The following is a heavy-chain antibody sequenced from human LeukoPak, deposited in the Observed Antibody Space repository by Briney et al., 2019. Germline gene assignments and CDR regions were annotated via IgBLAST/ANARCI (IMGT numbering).Heavy chain of an antibody. Sequence: GGSLRLSCAASGFTLSSYGMHWVRQAPGKGLEWVAFIRYDGSNKYYADSVKGRFTISRDNSKNTLYLQMNSLRAEDTAVYYCAKDIAAAGNDAFDIWGQGTMVTVSS. CDR1: GFTLSSYG. J-gene: IGHJ3*02. CDR2: IRYDGSNK. V-gene: IGHV3-30*02. CDR3: AKDIAAAGNDAFDI. D-gene: IGHD6-13*01.